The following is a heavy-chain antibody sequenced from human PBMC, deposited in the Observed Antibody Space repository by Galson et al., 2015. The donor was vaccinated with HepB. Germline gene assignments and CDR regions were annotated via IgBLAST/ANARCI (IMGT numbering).Heavy chain of an antibody. V-gene: IGHV5-51*03. CDR2: IYPDDSGTRNSP. CDR1: GYSFTNYW. CDR3: ARRSYYDLGGYSFDD. Sequence: QSGAEVKKPGESLKISCKGSGYSFTNYWIGWVRQTPGKGLEWMGIIYPDDSGTRNSPRYSPTFQGQVTNSADKSISVAYLQWTSLRASDTAMYYCARRSYYDLGGYSFDDWGQGTLVTVSA. J-gene: IGHJ4*02. D-gene: IGHD3-10*01.